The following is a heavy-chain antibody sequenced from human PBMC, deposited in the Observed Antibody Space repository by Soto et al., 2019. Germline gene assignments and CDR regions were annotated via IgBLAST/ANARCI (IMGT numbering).Heavy chain of an antibody. CDR2: IYYSGST. CDR1: GGSISSGGYY. V-gene: IGHV4-31*03. J-gene: IGHJ1*01. D-gene: IGHD6-19*01. Sequence: SETPSLTSTVSGGSISSGGYYWSWIRQHPGKGLEWIGYIYYSGSTYYNPSLKSRVTISVDTSKNQFSLKLSSVTAADTAVYYCARQDRGQAVAGQGVYFQHWGQGTLVTVSS. CDR3: ARQDRGQAVAGQGVYFQH.